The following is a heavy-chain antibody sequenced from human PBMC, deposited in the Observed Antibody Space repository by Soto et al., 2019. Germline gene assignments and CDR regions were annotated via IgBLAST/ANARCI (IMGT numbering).Heavy chain of an antibody. V-gene: IGHV1-8*01. CDR3: AQSFYSGYDSVWYYYGMDV. J-gene: IGHJ6*02. D-gene: IGHD5-12*01. CDR2: MNPSSGNT. Sequence: ASVKVSCKASGYTFTSYDINWVRQATGQGLEWMGWMNPSSGNTGYAQKFQGRVTMTRNTSISTAYMELSSLRSEDTAVYYCAQSFYSGYDSVWYYYGMDVWGQGTTVTVSS. CDR1: GYTFTSYD.